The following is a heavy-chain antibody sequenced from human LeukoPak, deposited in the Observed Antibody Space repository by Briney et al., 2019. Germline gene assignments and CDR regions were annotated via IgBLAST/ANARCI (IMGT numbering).Heavy chain of an antibody. D-gene: IGHD3-16*02. CDR1: GFTFSSYA. J-gene: IGHJ5*02. V-gene: IGHV3-30*01. CDR3: ARDALITFGGVIVTPNWFDP. CDR2: ISYDGCNK. Sequence: GGSLRLSCASSGFTFSSYAMHWVRQAPGKGLEWVAVISYDGCNKYYADSVKGRFTISRNNSENTMYLQMNSLRAEDTAVYYCARDALITFGGVIVTPNWFDPWGQGTLVTVSS.